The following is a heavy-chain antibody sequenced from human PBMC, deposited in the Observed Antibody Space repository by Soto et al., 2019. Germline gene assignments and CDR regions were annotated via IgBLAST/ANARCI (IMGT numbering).Heavy chain of an antibody. CDR1: GGSFDGYY. Sequence: SETLSLTCAVYGGSFDGYYWTWIRQPPGKGLEWIGYINYSGSTYYNPSLKSRVTISVDTSKNQFSLKLSSVTAADTAVYYCARYYYDSSGLNWFDPWGQGTLVTVSS. J-gene: IGHJ5*02. CDR3: ARYYYDSSGLNWFDP. D-gene: IGHD3-22*01. V-gene: IGHV4-34*09. CDR2: INYSGST.